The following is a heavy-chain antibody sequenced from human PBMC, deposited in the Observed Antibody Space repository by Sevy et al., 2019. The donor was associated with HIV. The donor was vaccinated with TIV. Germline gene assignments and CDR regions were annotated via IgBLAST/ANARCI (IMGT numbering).Heavy chain of an antibody. CDR2: ISWNSENT. V-gene: IGHV3-9*01. CDR3: VKHKRGYSYGNPFDY. Sequence: GGSLRLSCAVSGFNFDRYAMNWVRQVPGKGLEWVSFISWNSENTVYADSVQGRFSITRDNAKNSLFLQMNSLRPEDTAIYYCVKHKRGYSYGNPFDYWGQGTLVTVSS. CDR1: GFNFDRYA. D-gene: IGHD5-18*01. J-gene: IGHJ4*02.